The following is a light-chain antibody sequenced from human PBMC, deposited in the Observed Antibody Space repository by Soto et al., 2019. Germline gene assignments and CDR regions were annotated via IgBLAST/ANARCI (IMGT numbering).Light chain of an antibody. CDR1: TRDIAGYNY. CDR2: HVT. J-gene: IGLJ1*01. Sequence: QSALTQPASVSGSLGQSITISCTGTTRDIAGYNYISWYQQLPGKAPKLMIYHVTIRPSGISNRFSGSKSGNTASLTISGLQAEDEADYYCTSFSSSPTLYVFGTGTKLTVL. V-gene: IGLV2-14*03. CDR3: TSFSSSPTLYV.